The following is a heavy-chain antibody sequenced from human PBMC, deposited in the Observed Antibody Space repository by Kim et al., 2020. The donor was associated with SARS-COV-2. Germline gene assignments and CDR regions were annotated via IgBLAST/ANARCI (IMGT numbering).Heavy chain of an antibody. CDR2: INPNSGGT. Sequence: ASVKVSCKASGYTFTGYYMHWVRQAPGQGLEWMGWINPNSGGTNYAQKFQGRVTMTRDTSISTAYMELSRLRSDDTAVYYCARERTGEWDAFDIWGQGTMVTVSS. D-gene: IGHD3-16*01. V-gene: IGHV1-2*02. CDR3: ARERTGEWDAFDI. CDR1: GYTFTGYY. J-gene: IGHJ3*02.